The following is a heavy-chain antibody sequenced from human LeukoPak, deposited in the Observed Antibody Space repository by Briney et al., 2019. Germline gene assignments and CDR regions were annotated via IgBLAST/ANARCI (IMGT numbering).Heavy chain of an antibody. CDR1: GGTFSSYA. D-gene: IGHD3-9*01. Sequence: ASVKVSCKASGGTFSSYAISWVRQATGQGLEWMGWMNPNSGNTGYAQKFQGRVTMTRNTSISTAYMELSSLRSEDTAVYYCARTGVLRYFDWLSHDAFDIWGQGTMVTVSS. CDR3: ARTGVLRYFDWLSHDAFDI. V-gene: IGHV1-8*02. J-gene: IGHJ3*02. CDR2: MNPNSGNT.